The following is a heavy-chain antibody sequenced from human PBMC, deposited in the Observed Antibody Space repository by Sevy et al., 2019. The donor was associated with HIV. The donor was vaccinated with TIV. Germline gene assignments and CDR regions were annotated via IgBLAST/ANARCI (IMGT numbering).Heavy chain of an antibody. J-gene: IGHJ2*01. CDR1: GFSVSSSY. D-gene: IGHD3-22*01. CDR2: ISTEGST. CDR3: ARASRVTLILIVRIGWHFDL. V-gene: IGHV3-53*01. Sequence: GGSLRLSCAASGFSVSSSYVTWVRQAPGKGLEWVSVISTEGSTYYADSLKGRFNISSESSKNTLSLQMNSRRGEDTAVYYCARASRVTLILIVRIGWHFDLWGRGTLVTVSS.